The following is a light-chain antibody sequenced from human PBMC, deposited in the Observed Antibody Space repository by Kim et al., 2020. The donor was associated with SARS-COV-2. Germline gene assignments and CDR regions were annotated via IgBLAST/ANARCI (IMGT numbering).Light chain of an antibody. Sequence: ASVGESVTITCRASQAIGNYLVWFQQKPGKGPKRLIYAASTLESGVPSRFSGSGSGTEFTLTISSLQPEDSATYFCLQHNVYPLTFGGGTKVDIK. CDR3: LQHNVYPLT. CDR2: AAS. V-gene: IGKV1-17*03. J-gene: IGKJ4*01. CDR1: QAIGNY.